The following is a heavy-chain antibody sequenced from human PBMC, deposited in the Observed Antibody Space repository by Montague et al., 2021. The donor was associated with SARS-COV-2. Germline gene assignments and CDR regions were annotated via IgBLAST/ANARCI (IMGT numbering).Heavy chain of an antibody. CDR1: GGSISSGNYY. V-gene: IGHV4-61*09. CDR3: ARESGSPTYFFYYGVDV. CDR2: IYNSGST. J-gene: IGHJ6*02. D-gene: IGHD1-26*01. Sequence: TLSLTCTVSGGSISSGNYYWSWLRQPAGKGLEWIGHIYNSGSTNYNPSLKSRVTISVHTSNNQFSLKLSSVTAADTAVYYCARESGSPTYFFYYGVDVWGQGTTVTVSS.